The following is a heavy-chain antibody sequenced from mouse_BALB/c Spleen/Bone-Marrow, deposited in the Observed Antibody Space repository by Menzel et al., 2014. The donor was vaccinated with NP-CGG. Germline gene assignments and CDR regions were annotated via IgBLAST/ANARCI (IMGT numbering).Heavy chain of an antibody. Sequence: EAQVVESGAELVKPGASVKLSCTASGFNIKDTYMHWVKQRPEQGLEWIGRIDPATGHTKYDPKFQGKATITADTSSNTAYLQLSSLTSEDTAVYYCAREATYAMDYWGQGTSVTVPS. J-gene: IGHJ4*01. V-gene: IGHV14-3*02. CDR1: GFNIKDTY. D-gene: IGHD3-2*02. CDR3: AREATYAMDY. CDR2: IDPATGHT.